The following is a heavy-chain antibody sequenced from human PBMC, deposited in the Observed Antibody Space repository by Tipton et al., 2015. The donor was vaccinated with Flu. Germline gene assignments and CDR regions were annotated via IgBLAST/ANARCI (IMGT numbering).Heavy chain of an antibody. Sequence: LRLSCTVSGGSLSSYYWSWIRQPAGKGLEWIGRIYTSGGTKFNPSLRGRLTMSVDASKKESSLKLSSVTAADTAVYYCARDLGSSGSFDYWGQGTLVTVSS. CDR2: IYTSGGT. CDR1: GGSLSSYY. V-gene: IGHV4-4*07. D-gene: IGHD6-13*01. J-gene: IGHJ4*02. CDR3: ARDLGSSGSFDY.